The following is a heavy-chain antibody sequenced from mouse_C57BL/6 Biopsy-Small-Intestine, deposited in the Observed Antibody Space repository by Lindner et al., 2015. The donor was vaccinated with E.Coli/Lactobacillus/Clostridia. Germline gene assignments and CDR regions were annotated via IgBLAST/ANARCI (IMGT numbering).Heavy chain of an antibody. CDR3: ARHEEDWGRFAY. Sequence: VQLQESGAELVKPGASVKLSCKASGYTFTEYTIHWVKKRSGQGLEWIGWFYPGSGNIKYNEKFKDKATLTADKSSSTVYMELSRLTSEDSAVYFCARHEEDWGRFAYWGQGTLVTVSA. J-gene: IGHJ3*01. CDR2: FYPGSGNI. V-gene: IGHV1-62-2*01. D-gene: IGHD4-1*01. CDR1: GYTFTEYT.